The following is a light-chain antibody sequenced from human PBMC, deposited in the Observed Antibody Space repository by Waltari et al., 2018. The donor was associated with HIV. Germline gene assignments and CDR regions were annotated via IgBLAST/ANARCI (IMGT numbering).Light chain of an antibody. CDR2: GNN. CDR1: SSNIGSNY. CDR3: AAWDDSLSGPV. V-gene: IGLV1-47*01. Sequence: QSVLTQPPSASGTPGQRVTISCSGSSSNIGSNYVYWYQPPPGTAPKLPIYGNNPRPAGVPERFSGSKSGTSASLAISGLRSEVEADYYCAAWDDSLSGPVFGGGTKLTVL. J-gene: IGLJ3*02.